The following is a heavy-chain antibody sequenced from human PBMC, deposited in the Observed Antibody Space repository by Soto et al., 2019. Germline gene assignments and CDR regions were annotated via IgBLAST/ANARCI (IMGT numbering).Heavy chain of an antibody. J-gene: IGHJ4*02. CDR2: INHSGST. Sequence: QVQLQRWGAGLLKPSETLSLTCAVYGGSFSGYYWSWFRQPPGKGLEWIGEINHSGSTNYNPSLKSRVTISVDTSNNQFSLKLSSVTAADTAVYYCASYDTSGYYVGGQGTLVTVSS. CDR1: GGSFSGYY. V-gene: IGHV4-34*01. CDR3: ASYDTSGYYV. D-gene: IGHD3-22*01.